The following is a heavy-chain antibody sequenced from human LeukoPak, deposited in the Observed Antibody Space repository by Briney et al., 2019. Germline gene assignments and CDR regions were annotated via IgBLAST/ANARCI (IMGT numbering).Heavy chain of an antibody. CDR2: ISSSSTYI. D-gene: IGHD3-16*01. J-gene: IGHJ4*02. V-gene: IGHV3-21*01. Sequence: GGSLRLSCAASGFTFSSYSMTGVRQAPGKGLEGVSSISSSSTYIYYADSVKGRFTISRDNAKNSLYLQMNSLRADDTAVYYCARDYFWEQYYFDSWGQGTLVTVSS. CDR1: GFTFSSYS. CDR3: ARDYFWEQYYFDS.